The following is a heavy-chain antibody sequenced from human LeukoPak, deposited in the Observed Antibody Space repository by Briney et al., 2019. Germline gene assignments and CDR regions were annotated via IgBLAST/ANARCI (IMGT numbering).Heavy chain of an antibody. V-gene: IGHV1-2*02. CDR1: GYTFTDYS. J-gene: IGHJ4*02. D-gene: IGHD3-3*01. CDR3: ATEGWIFGVVRGDY. Sequence: ASVKVSCKASGYTFTDYSIHWVRQGQAPGQGLEWMGWINPNSGGTNYAQKFQGRVTMTRDTSISTAYMELSRLRSDDTAVYYCATEGWIFGVVRGDYWGQGTLVTVSS. CDR2: INPNSGGT.